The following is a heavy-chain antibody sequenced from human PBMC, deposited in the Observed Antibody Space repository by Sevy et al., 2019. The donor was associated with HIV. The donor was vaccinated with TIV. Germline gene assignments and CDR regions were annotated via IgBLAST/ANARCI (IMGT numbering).Heavy chain of an antibody. J-gene: IGHJ4*02. CDR1: GYTFTSYG. CDR2: ISAYNGNT. Sequence: ASVKVSCKASGYTFTSYGISWVRQAPGQGLEWMGWISAYNGNTNYAQKLQGRVTMTTDTSTSTAYMELRSLRSDDTAVYYCAGTYYYDSSGYAYYFDYWGQGTLVTVSS. V-gene: IGHV1-18*01. CDR3: AGTYYYDSSGYAYYFDY. D-gene: IGHD3-22*01.